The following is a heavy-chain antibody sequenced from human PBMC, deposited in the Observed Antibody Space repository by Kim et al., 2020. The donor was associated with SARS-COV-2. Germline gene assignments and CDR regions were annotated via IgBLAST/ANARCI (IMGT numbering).Heavy chain of an antibody. V-gene: IGHV4-59*01. CDR3: ARDRGVRGDFDY. J-gene: IGHJ4*02. Sequence: NYTPSLKSRVTISVDTSKNQFSLKLSSVTAADTAVYYCARDRGVRGDFDYWGQGTLVTVSS. D-gene: IGHD3-10*01.